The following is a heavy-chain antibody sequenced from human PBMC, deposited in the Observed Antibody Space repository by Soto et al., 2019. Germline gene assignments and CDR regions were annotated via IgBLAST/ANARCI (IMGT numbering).Heavy chain of an antibody. J-gene: IGHJ4*02. D-gene: IGHD4-17*01. CDR3: AKPDYGDGEFDY. V-gene: IGHV3-30*18. CDR2: ISYDGSNK. CDR1: GFTFSSYG. Sequence: PGGSLRLSCAASGFTFSSYGMHWVRQAPGKGLEWVAVISYDGSNKYYADSVKGRFTISRDNSKNTLYLQMNSLRAEGTAVYYCAKPDYGDGEFDYWGQGTLVTVSS.